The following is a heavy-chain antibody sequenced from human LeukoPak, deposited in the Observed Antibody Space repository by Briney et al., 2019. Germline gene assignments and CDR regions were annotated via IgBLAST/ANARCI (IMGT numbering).Heavy chain of an antibody. Sequence: GGSLRLSCAASGFTFSSYSIYWVRQAPGKGLEHVPAISGDGETTFYADSVKGRFTISRDNSKNTLYLQMGSLRTEDMAVYYCARVGDVTAFDIWGQGTMVTVSS. CDR1: GFTFSSYS. CDR2: ISGDGETT. D-gene: IGHD3-16*01. V-gene: IGHV3-64*02. J-gene: IGHJ3*02. CDR3: ARVGDVTAFDI.